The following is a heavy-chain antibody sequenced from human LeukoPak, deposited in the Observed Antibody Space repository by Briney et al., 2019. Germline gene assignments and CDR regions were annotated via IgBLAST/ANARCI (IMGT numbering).Heavy chain of an antibody. J-gene: IGHJ4*02. D-gene: IGHD3-10*01. CDR2: ISGSGGST. V-gene: IGHV3-23*01. CDR3: AKDISSYYGSGSYYNY. Sequence: GGSLRLSCAASGFTFSSHAMSWVRQAPGKGLEWVSAISGSGGSTYYADSVKGRFTISRDNSKNTLYLQMNSLRAEDTAVYYCAKDISSYYGSGSYYNYWGQGTLVTVSS. CDR1: GFTFSSHA.